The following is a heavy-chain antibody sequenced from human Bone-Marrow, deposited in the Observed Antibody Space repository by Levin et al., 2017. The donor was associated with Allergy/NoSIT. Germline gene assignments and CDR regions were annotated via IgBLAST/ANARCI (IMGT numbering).Heavy chain of an antibody. CDR1: GFAFGDYW. J-gene: IGHJ6*02. V-gene: IGHV3-7*01. D-gene: IGHD3-3*01. CDR2: INRAGTEA. CDR3: ARFPGDFWSGFGMDV. Sequence: GESLKISCETSGFAFGDYWMSWVRLAPGRGLEWVANINRAGTEANYVDSVKGRFTISRDNSKNTVYLQMNSLRVEDTAVYYCARFPGDFWSGFGMDVWGQGTTVVVSS.